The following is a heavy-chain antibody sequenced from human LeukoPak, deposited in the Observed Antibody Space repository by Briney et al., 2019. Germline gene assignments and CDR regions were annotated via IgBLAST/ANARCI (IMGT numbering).Heavy chain of an antibody. CDR3: ARRGSGSYFDY. J-gene: IGHJ4*02. CDR2: ISSSGSTI. Sequence: GGSLRLSCAASGFTFSSYEMNWVRQAPGKGLEWVSYISSSGSTIYYADSVKGRFTISRDSAKNSLYLQMNSLRAEDTAVYYCARRGSGSYFDYWGQGTLVTVSS. D-gene: IGHD1-26*01. CDR1: GFTFSSYE. V-gene: IGHV3-48*03.